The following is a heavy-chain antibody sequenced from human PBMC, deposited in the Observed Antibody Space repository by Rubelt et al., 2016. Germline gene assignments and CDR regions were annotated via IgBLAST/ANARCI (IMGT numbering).Heavy chain of an antibody. D-gene: IGHD2-2*01. J-gene: IGHJ4*02. V-gene: IGHV2-70*15. CDR2: IDWDDDK. CDR1: GFSLSTSGMC. CDR3: ERTRISPSAGTLDD. Sequence: QVTLRESGPALVKPTQTLTLTCTLSGFSLSTSGMCVSLIRQPPGKALEWLARIDWDDDKKYSTSLKTRLTVSKDTSKNQVVLTMTNKDPVDLARSYCERTRISPSAGTLDDWGQGALVTGSS.